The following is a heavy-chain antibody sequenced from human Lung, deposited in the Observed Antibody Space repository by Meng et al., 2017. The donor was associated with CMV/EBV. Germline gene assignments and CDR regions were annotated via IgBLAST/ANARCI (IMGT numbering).Heavy chain of an antibody. Sequence: ASXXVSXQASGYTFTSYDINWVRQATGQGLEWMGWMNPNSGNTGYAQKFQGRVTMTRNTSISTAYMELSSLRSEDTAVYYCARGKGSYYYYYGMDVWGQGTTVTVSS. CDR1: GYTFTSYD. D-gene: IGHD5-18*01. V-gene: IGHV1-8*01. J-gene: IGHJ6*02. CDR2: MNPNSGNT. CDR3: ARGKGSYYYYYGMDV.